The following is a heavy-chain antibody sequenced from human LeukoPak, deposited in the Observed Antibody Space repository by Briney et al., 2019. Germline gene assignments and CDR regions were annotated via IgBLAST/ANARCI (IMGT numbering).Heavy chain of an antibody. Sequence: SGPTLVKPTQTLTLTCTFSGFSLSTTGVGVGWIRQPPGKALEWLAVIYWDDNKRYSPSLESTLTITKDTSRNQVVLTMTNMDPVDTATYYCAHRGYCSGDNCYSGRYFDYWGQGALVTVSS. CDR1: GFSLSTTGVG. V-gene: IGHV2-5*02. D-gene: IGHD2-15*01. CDR3: AHRGYCSGDNCYSGRYFDY. J-gene: IGHJ4*02. CDR2: IYWDDNK.